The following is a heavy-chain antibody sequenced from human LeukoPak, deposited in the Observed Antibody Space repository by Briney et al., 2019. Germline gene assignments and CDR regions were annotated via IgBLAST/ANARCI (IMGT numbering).Heavy chain of an antibody. J-gene: IGHJ4*02. CDR3: ARESIAAAYFDY. V-gene: IGHV1-69*13. CDR1: GGTFSSYA. CDR2: IIPIFGTT. Sequence: SVKVSCKASGGTFSSYAISWVRQAPGQGLEWMGGIIPIFGTTNYAQKFQGRVTITADESTSTAYMELSSLRSEDTAVYYCARESIAAAYFDYWGQGTLVTVSS. D-gene: IGHD6-13*01.